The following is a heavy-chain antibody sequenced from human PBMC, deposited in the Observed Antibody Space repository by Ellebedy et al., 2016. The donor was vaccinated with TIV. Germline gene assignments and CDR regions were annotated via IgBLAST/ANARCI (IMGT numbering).Heavy chain of an antibody. V-gene: IGHV1-3*04. CDR2: INTGNGNT. J-gene: IGHJ5*02. CDR1: GYTFSKYP. D-gene: IGHD1-26*01. CDR3: ARYSGSADDNWFDP. Sequence: ASVKVSCXASGYTFSKYPMHWVRQAPGQRPEWMGWINTGNGNTKYSQKFQGRVNITRDTSATTAYMELSSLTSEDTAVYYCARYSGSADDNWFDPWGQGTLVTVSS.